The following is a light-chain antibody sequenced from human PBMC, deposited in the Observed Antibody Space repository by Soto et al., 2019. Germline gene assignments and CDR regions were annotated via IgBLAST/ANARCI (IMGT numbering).Light chain of an antibody. V-gene: IGKV3-15*01. CDR1: ENIDSN. CDR3: QQRYNWPPLT. CDR2: GAS. Sequence: EIVMTQSPATLSVSPGERATLSCRASENIDSNLAWYQQKPGQAPRLLIYGASTRASDLPARFSGSGSGTEFTLTISSLEPDDFGVYYCQQRYNWPPLTFGGGTKVEIK. J-gene: IGKJ4*01.